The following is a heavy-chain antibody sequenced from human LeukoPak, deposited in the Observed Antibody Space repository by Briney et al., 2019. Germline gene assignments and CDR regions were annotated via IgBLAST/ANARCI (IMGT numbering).Heavy chain of an antibody. CDR2: INPNSGGT. CDR1: GYTFTGYY. CDR3: ARGNIVVVPAAIGSSTESD. V-gene: IGHV1-2*02. D-gene: IGHD2-2*01. Sequence: ASVKVSCKASGYTFTGYYMHWVRQAPGQGLEWMGWINPNSGGTNYAQKFQGRVTMTRGTSISTAYMELSRLRSDDTAVYYCARGNIVVVPAAIGSSTESDWGQGTLVTVSS. J-gene: IGHJ4*02.